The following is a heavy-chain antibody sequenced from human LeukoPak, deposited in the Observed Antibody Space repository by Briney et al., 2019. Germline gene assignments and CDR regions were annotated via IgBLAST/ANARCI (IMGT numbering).Heavy chain of an antibody. CDR1: GGSFSGYY. J-gene: IGHJ4*02. D-gene: IGHD1-26*01. V-gene: IGHV4-34*01. Sequence: PSETLSLTCAVYGGSFSGYYWSWIRQPPGKGLEWMGEINHRGRTNYNPSLKSRVTISVDTSKNQFSVKLSSVTAADTAVYYCARGDSSVGLNYWGQGTLVTVSS. CDR3: ARGDSSVGLNY. CDR2: INHRGRT.